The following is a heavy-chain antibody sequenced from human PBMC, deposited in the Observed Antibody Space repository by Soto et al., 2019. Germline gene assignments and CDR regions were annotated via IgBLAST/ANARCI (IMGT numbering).Heavy chain of an antibody. CDR1: GYTFTSYG. Sequence: QVQLVQSGAEVKKPGASVKVYCKASGYTFTSYGLSWVRQAPGQGLDGMGWISDYNGNTNYAQKVQGRVTMTTATSPSTAYMELRSLRSDDTAVYYCASNYRLRRDSGGAFDIWGQGTMVTVSS. CDR2: ISDYNGNT. CDR3: ASNYRLRRDSGGAFDI. J-gene: IGHJ3*02. D-gene: IGHD5-12*01. V-gene: IGHV1-18*01.